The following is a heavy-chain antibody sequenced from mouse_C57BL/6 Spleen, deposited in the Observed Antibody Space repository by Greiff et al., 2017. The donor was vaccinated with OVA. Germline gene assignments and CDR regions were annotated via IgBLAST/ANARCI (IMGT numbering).Heavy chain of an antibody. V-gene: IGHV1-59*01. Sequence: QVQLQQPGAELVRPGTSVKLSCKASGYTFTSYWMHWVKQRPGQGLEWIGVIDPSDSYTNYNQKFKGKATLTVDTSSSTAYMQLSSLTSEDSAVYYCARYSSGYMNWGQGTLVTVSA. CDR2: IDPSDSYT. J-gene: IGHJ3*01. D-gene: IGHD3-2*02. CDR1: GYTFTSYW. CDR3: ARYSSGYMN.